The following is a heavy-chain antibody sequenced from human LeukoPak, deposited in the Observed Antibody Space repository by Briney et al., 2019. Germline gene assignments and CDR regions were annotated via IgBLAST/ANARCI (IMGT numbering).Heavy chain of an antibody. CDR2: ISGSGGST. J-gene: IGHJ4*02. CDR3: AKKKETYYDFWSDYCGDY. CDR1: GFTFSSYA. D-gene: IGHD3-3*01. V-gene: IGHV3-23*01. Sequence: GGSLGLSCAASGFTFSSYAMSWVRQAPGKGLEWVSAISGSGGSTYYADSVKGRFTISRDNSKNTLYLQMNSLRAEDTAVYYCAKKKETYYDFWSDYCGDYWGQGTLVTVSS.